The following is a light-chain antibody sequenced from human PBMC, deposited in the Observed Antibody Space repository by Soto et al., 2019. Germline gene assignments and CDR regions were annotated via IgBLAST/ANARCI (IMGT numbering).Light chain of an antibody. CDR3: AAWDDSLSGYVV. V-gene: IGLV1-47*01. CDR1: SSNIGSNY. J-gene: IGLJ2*01. Sequence: QPVLTQPPSASGTPGQRVTISCSGSSSNIGSNYVYWYQQLPGTAPKLLIFRNNPRPSGVPDRFSGSKSGTSASLAIRGLRSDDEADYYCAAWDDSLSGYVVFGGGTKVTVL. CDR2: RNN.